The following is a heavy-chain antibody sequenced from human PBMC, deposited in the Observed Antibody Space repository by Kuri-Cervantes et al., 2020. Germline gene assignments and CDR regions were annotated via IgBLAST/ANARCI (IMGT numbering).Heavy chain of an antibody. V-gene: IGHV3-23*01. CDR2: VDGTGRYT. Sequence: GGSLRLSCAASGFTFSSCAMSWVRQAPGKGLEWVSAVDGTGRYTYYVDSVRGRFTISRDNSKTTLYLQMSSLRAEDAAVYYCAKNGGTGTAFYDYWGQGALVTVSS. CDR3: AKNGGTGTAFYDY. J-gene: IGHJ4*02. D-gene: IGHD2/OR15-2a*01. CDR1: GFTFSSCA.